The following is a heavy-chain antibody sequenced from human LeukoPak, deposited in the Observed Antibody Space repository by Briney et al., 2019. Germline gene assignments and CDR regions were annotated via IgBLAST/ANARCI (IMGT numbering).Heavy chain of an antibody. Sequence: ASGKVSCKASGYTFTGSYMHWVRQAPGQGLEWMGWINPNSGGTNYAQKFQGRVTMTRDTSITTAYMELSRLGSDDTAVYYCARNMVRGSPVGIYWYFDLWGRGTLVTVSS. CDR3: ARNMVRGSPVGIYWYFDL. CDR2: INPNSGGT. D-gene: IGHD3-10*01. J-gene: IGHJ2*01. V-gene: IGHV1-2*02. CDR1: GYTFTGSY.